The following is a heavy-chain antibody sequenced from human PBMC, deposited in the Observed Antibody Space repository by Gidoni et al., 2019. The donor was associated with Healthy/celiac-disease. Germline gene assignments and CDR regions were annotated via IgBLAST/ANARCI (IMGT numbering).Heavy chain of an antibody. V-gene: IGHV3-48*03. CDR2: ISSSGSTI. CDR1: GFTFSSYE. Sequence: ELQLVESGGGLVQPGGSLRLSWAASGFTFSSYEMNWVRQAPGTGLQWVSYISSSGSTIDYADTVKGRFTISRYNAKNSLYLQMNSLRAEDTAVYYCARSPIAVARGGPLMDVWGQGTTVTVSS. CDR3: ARSPIAVARGGPLMDV. D-gene: IGHD6-19*01. J-gene: IGHJ6*02.